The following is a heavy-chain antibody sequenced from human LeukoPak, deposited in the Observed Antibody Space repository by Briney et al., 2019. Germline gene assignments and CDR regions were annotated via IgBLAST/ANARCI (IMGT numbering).Heavy chain of an antibody. J-gene: IGHJ5*02. D-gene: IGHD3-10*01. V-gene: IGHV1-3*01. CDR3: AKSGITMVRGVMNWFDP. CDR2: FNADNGNT. CDR1: GYTFTSYA. Sequence: GASVKVSCKASGYTFTSYAMHWVRQAPGQRLEWMGWFNADNGNTKYSQKFQGRVTITRYTSASTAYMELSSLRSEDTAVDYCAKSGITMVRGVMNWFDPWGQGTLVTVSS.